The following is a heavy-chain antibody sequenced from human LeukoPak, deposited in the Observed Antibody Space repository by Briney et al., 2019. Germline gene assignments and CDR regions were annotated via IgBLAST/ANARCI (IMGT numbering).Heavy chain of an antibody. J-gene: IGHJ4*02. Sequence: GGSLRLSCAASGFTFSSYAMSWVRQAPGKGLEWDSAISGSGGSTYYADSVKGRFTISRDNSKNTLYLQMNSLRAEDTAVYYCAKAFITMVRGATTVVDYWGQGTLVTVSS. CDR1: GFTFSSYA. CDR2: ISGSGGST. CDR3: AKAFITMVRGATTVVDY. D-gene: IGHD3-10*01. V-gene: IGHV3-23*01.